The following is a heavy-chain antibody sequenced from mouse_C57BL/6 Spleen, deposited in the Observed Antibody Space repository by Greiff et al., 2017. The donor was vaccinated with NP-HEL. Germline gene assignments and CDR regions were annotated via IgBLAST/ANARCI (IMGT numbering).Heavy chain of an antibody. CDR2: ISSGSSTI. V-gene: IGHV5-17*01. CDR3: ARNSYAMDY. Sequence: EVKVEESGGGLVKPGGSLKLSCAASGFTFSDYGMHWVRQAPEKGLEWVAYISSGSSTIYYADTVKGRFTISRDNAKNTLFLQMTSLRSEDTAMYYCARNSYAMDYWGQGTSVTVSS. CDR1: GFTFSDYG. J-gene: IGHJ4*01.